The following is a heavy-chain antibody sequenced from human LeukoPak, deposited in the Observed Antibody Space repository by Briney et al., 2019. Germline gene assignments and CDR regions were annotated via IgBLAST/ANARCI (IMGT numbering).Heavy chain of an antibody. V-gene: IGHV4-30-4*01. Sequence: PSETLSLTCTVSGGSISSGDYSWSWIRQPPGKGLEWIGYIYYSGSTYYNPSLKSRVTISVDTSKNQFSLKLSSVTAADTAVYYCARDLEPMVRGMTRSSGAFDIWGQGTMVTVSS. D-gene: IGHD3-10*01. CDR1: GGSISSGDYS. J-gene: IGHJ3*02. CDR2: IYYSGST. CDR3: ARDLEPMVRGMTRSSGAFDI.